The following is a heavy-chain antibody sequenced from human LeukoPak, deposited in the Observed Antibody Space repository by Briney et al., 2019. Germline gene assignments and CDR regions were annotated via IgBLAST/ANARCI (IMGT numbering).Heavy chain of an antibody. CDR1: GYTFTSYG. D-gene: IGHD3-22*01. Sequence: ASVKVSCEASGYTFTSYGISWVRQAPGQGLEWMGWISAYNGNTNYAQKLQGRVTMTTDTSTSTAYMELRSLRSDDTAVYYCASAGDYYDSSGYYYYFDYWGQGTLVTVSS. J-gene: IGHJ4*02. V-gene: IGHV1-18*01. CDR2: ISAYNGNT. CDR3: ASAGDYYDSSGYYYYFDY.